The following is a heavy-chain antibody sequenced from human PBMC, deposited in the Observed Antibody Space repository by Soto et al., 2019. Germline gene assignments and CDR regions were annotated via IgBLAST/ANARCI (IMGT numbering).Heavy chain of an antibody. CDR1: GGSISSGDYY. CDR2: IYYSGST. V-gene: IGHV4-30-4*02. D-gene: IGHD2-21*02. CDR3: ARDLWGYCGTDCYPLDV. J-gene: IGHJ6*02. Sequence: SETLSLTCAVSGGSISSGDYYWSWIRQPPGKGLEWIGYIYYSGSTYYNTSLKSRVTISVDTSKNQLSLKLNSVTAADKAVYYCARDLWGYCGTDCYPLDVWGQGTTVTVSS.